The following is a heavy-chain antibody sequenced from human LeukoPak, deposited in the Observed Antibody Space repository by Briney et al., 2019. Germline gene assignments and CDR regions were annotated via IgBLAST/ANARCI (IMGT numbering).Heavy chain of an antibody. CDR2: INSDGSST. V-gene: IGHV3-74*01. CDR1: GFTFSSYW. J-gene: IGHJ6*02. CDR3: ASHYGVRGMAV. D-gene: IGHD4-17*01. Sequence: GGSLRLSCAASGFTFSSYWMHWVRQAPGKGLVWVSRINSDGSSTSYADSVKGRFTISRDNAKNTLYLQMNSLRAEDTAVYYCASHYGVRGMAVWGQGTTVTVSS.